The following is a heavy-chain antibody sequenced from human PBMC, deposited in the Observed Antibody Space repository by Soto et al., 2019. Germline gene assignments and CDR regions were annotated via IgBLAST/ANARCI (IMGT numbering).Heavy chain of an antibody. J-gene: IGHJ4*02. CDR1: DGSVSSPTYY. D-gene: IGHD1-20*01. V-gene: IGHV4-39*01. Sequence: SETLSLTCTVSDGSVSSPTYYWAWVRRPPGKGLQWIGNVYYSGSTFYNPSLKSRVTVSIDTSKNQFSLSLGALTASDTAVYYRARVLTGSRAFDFWGQRALVTVYS. CDR3: ARVLTGSRAFDF. CDR2: VYYSGST.